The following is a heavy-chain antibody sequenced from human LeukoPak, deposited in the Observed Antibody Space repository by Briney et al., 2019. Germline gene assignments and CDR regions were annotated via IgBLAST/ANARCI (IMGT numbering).Heavy chain of an antibody. CDR3: ARGQARGYGLYYFDY. CDR1: GGSFRGYY. CDR2: INHSGST. J-gene: IGHJ4*02. D-gene: IGHD3/OR15-3a*01. V-gene: IGHV4-34*01. Sequence: SETLSLTCAVYGGSFRGYYWSWIRQPPGKGLEWIGEINHSGSTHYNPSLKSRVTISVDTSKNQFSLKLSSVTAADTAVYYCARGQARGYGLYYFDYWGQGTLVTVSS.